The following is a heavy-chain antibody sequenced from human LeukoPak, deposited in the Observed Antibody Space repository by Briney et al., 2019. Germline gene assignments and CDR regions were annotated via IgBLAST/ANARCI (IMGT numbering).Heavy chain of an antibody. D-gene: IGHD3-10*01. CDR2: INSDGSST. Sequence: GGSLRLSCAASGFTFSSYWMHWVRQAPGKGLVWVSRINSDGSSTSYADSVKGRFTISRDNAKNTLYLQMNSLRAEDTAVYYCARESGPGSGSYDFDYWGQGTLVTVSS. CDR3: ARESGPGSGSYDFDY. J-gene: IGHJ4*02. V-gene: IGHV3-74*01. CDR1: GFTFSSYW.